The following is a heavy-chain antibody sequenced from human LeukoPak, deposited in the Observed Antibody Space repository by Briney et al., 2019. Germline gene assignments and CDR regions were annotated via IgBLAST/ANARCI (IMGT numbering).Heavy chain of an antibody. CDR3: AKDPGVGMYSSSWYVDY. Sequence: PGGSLRLSCAASGFTFSSYWMHWVRQAPGKGLVWVSRINSDGSSTSYADSVKGRFTISRDNAKNTLYLQMNSLRAEDTAVYYCAKDPGVGMYSSSWYVDYWGQGTLVTVSS. V-gene: IGHV3-74*01. CDR2: INSDGSST. CDR1: GFTFSSYW. D-gene: IGHD6-13*01. J-gene: IGHJ4*02.